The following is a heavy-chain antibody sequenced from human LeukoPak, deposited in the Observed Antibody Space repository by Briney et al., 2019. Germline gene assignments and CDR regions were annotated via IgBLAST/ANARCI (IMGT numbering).Heavy chain of an antibody. J-gene: IGHJ4*02. CDR1: GFTVSSNY. CDR3: ARDRHYDILTGYPDY. V-gene: IGHV3-21*01. D-gene: IGHD3-9*01. CDR2: ISSSSSYI. Sequence: GGSLRLSCAASGFTVSSNYMSWVRQAPGKGLEWVSSISSSSSYIYYADSVKGRFTISRDNAKNSLYLQMNSLRAEDTAVYYCARDRHYDILTGYPDYWGQGTLVTVSS.